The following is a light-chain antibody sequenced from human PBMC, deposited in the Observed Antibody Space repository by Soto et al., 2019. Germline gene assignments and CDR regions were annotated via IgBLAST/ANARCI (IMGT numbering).Light chain of an antibody. V-gene: IGKV3-11*01. CDR3: QQRSNWPLT. J-gene: IGKJ4*01. CDR1: QSVSSY. Sequence: IVLKQSPATLSLSPGERATLSCRASQSVSSYLAWYQQKPGQAPRLLIYDASNRATGIPARFSGSGSETDFTLTISSLEPEYFAVYYCQQRSNWPLTFGGGTKVEI. CDR2: DAS.